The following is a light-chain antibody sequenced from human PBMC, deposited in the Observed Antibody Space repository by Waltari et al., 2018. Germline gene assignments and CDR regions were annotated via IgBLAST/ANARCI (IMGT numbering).Light chain of an antibody. Sequence: QSTLTQPAPVSGSPGQSITISCTGTSSDVGSYNLSSWYQQHPGKAPKRMIYEGSKRPSGVSNRFSGSKSGNTASLTISGLQAEDEADYYCCSYAGSSTLVVFGGGTKLTVL. J-gene: IGLJ2*01. V-gene: IGLV2-23*01. CDR2: EGS. CDR1: SSDVGSYNL. CDR3: CSYAGSSTLVV.